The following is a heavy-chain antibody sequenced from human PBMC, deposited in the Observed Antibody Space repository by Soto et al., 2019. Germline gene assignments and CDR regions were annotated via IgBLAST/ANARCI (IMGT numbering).Heavy chain of an antibody. Sequence: QVQLVESGGSVVQPGRSLRLSCAASGFTFSSYGMHWVRQAPGKGLEWVAVISYDGSNKYYADSVKGRFTISRDNSKNTLYLQMNSLRAEDTAVYYCAKDAIAAAGASVFGWYFDLWGRGTLVTVSS. CDR2: ISYDGSNK. V-gene: IGHV3-30*18. J-gene: IGHJ2*01. CDR1: GFTFSSYG. D-gene: IGHD6-13*01. CDR3: AKDAIAAAGASVFGWYFDL.